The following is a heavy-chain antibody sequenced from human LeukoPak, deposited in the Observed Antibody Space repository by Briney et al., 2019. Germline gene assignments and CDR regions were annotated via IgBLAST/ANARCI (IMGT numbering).Heavy chain of an antibody. Sequence: TGGSLRLSCAASGFTVSSNYMSWVRQAPGKGLEWVSVIYSGGSTYYADSVKGRFTISRDNSKNTLYLQMNSLRAEDTAVYYCARVRGGRSWYYYGMDVWGQGTTVTVSS. CDR1: GFTVSSNY. CDR3: ARVRGGRSWYYYGMDV. CDR2: IYSGGST. D-gene: IGHD3-16*01. J-gene: IGHJ6*02. V-gene: IGHV3-53*01.